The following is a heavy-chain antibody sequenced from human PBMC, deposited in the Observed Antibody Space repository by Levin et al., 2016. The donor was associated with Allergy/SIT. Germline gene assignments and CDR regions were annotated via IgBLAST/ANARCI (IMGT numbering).Heavy chain of an antibody. CDR3: ARAEYSSSSHGMDV. Sequence: WIRQSPSRGLEWLGRTYYRSKWYNDYAVSVKSRITINPDTSKNQFSLQLNSVTPEDTAVYYCARAEYSSSSHGMDVWGQGTTVTVSS. D-gene: IGHD6-6*01. J-gene: IGHJ6*02. V-gene: IGHV6-1*01. CDR2: TYYRSKWYN.